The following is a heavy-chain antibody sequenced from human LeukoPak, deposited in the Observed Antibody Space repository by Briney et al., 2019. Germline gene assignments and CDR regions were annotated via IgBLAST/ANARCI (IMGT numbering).Heavy chain of an antibody. Sequence: SETLSLTCTVSGGSISSYYWTWIRQPPGKGLEWIGYIYYSGSTNYNPSLKSRVTISVDTSKSQFSLNLSSVTAADTAVYYCARGADSSGYYSIFYFDYWGQGTLVTVSS. CDR1: GGSISSYY. CDR3: ARGADSSGYYSIFYFDY. V-gene: IGHV4-59*01. CDR2: IYYSGST. D-gene: IGHD3-22*01. J-gene: IGHJ4*02.